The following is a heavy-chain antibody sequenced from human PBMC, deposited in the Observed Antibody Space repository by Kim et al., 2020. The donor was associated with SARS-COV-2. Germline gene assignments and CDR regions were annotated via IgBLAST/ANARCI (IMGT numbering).Heavy chain of an antibody. D-gene: IGHD3-22*01. J-gene: IGHJ3*02. CDR2: IYYSGST. V-gene: IGHV4-31*03. CDR3: ARDSGYYDSSGLRRSFDI. CDR1: GGSISRGGNY. Sequence: SETLSLTCTVSGGSISRGGNYWSWIRQHPGKGLEWIGNIYYSGSTYYIPSLKSRVTISVDTSKNHFSLKLTSVTAADTAVYYCARDSGYYDSSGLRRSFDIWGQGTLVTVSS.